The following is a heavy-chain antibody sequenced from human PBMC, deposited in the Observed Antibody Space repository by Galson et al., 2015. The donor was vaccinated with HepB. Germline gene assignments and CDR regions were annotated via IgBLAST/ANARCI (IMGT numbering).Heavy chain of an antibody. J-gene: IGHJ6*02. CDR3: ARDMGYYDFWSGYPNYYYGMDV. CDR2: IYYSGRT. Sequence: ETLSLTCTVSGGSISSSSYYWGWIRQPPGKRLEWIGSIYYSGRTYYNPSLKSRVAISVDTSKNQFSLKLNSVTAADTAVYYCARDMGYYDFWSGYPNYYYGMDVWGQGTTVTVSS. CDR1: GGSISSSSYY. D-gene: IGHD3-3*01. V-gene: IGHV4-39*07.